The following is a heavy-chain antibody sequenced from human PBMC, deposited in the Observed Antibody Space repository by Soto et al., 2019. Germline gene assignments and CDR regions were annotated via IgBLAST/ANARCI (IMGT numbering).Heavy chain of an antibody. CDR1: GFTFNTYG. CDR2: IWYDGSYK. Sequence: PVGSLRLSCLSSGFTFNTYGMSWARQAPGTGLEWVAGIWYDGSYKYYLDSVKGRFTVSRDNSKNTVYLEMNNLGGEDTAVYYCGRGGRTGGDFDYWGQGTLVTVSS. V-gene: IGHV3-33*01. J-gene: IGHJ4*02. D-gene: IGHD1-1*01. CDR3: GRGGRTGGDFDY.